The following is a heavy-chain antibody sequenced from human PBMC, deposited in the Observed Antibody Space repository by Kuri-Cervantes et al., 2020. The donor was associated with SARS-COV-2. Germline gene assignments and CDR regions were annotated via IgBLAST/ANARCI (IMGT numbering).Heavy chain of an antibody. CDR2: ISSSGSTI. CDR1: GFTFSDYY. J-gene: IGHJ2*01. Sequence: GGSLRLSCAASGFTFSDYYMSWIRQAPGKGLEWVSYISSSGSTIYYADSVKGRFTISRDNAKNSLYLQMNSLRAEDTAVYYCARDPSGREQWLVYWYFDLWGRGTLVTVSS. V-gene: IGHV3-11*01. CDR3: ARDPSGREQWLVYWYFDL. D-gene: IGHD6-19*01.